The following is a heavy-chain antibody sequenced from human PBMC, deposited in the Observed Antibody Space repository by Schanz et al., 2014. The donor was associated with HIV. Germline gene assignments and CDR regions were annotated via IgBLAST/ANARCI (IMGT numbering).Heavy chain of an antibody. CDR3: ARVFGRTYGLPDY. V-gene: IGHV3-48*04. Sequence: VHLVESGGGVVQPGRSLRLSCAASGFTFNNYGMHWVRQAPGKGLEWLSYISVNGATREYADSVKGRFTISRDNARTSLYLQMNSLRAEDTAVYYCARVFGRTYGLPDYWGQGTLVTVSS. CDR1: GFTFNNYG. D-gene: IGHD3-10*01. CDR2: ISVNGATR. J-gene: IGHJ4*02.